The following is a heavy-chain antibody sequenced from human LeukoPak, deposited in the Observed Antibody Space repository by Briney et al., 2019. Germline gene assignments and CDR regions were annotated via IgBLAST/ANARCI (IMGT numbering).Heavy chain of an antibody. Sequence: TPSQTLSLTCTVSGFSISSGSYNWRWLRQPAGKGLEWIGRIYTSGSTNYNPSLKSRVTISVDTSKNQFSLKLSSVTAADTAVYYCARSTYYYDSSGLPCVWGQGTLVTVSS. CDR3: ARSTYYYDSSGLPCV. CDR2: IYTSGST. V-gene: IGHV4-61*02. D-gene: IGHD3-22*01. J-gene: IGHJ4*02. CDR1: GFSISSGSYN.